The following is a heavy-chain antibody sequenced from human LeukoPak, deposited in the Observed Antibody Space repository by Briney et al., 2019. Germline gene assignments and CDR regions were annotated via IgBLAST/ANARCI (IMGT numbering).Heavy chain of an antibody. CDR3: AQSSGWYGAGFDY. Sequence: SGGSLRLSCAASGFTFSSYWMSWVRQAPGKGLEWVANIKQDGSEKYYVDSVKGRFTISRGNAKNSLYLQMNSLRAEDTAVYYCAQSSGWYGAGFDYWGQGTLVTVSS. V-gene: IGHV3-7*01. J-gene: IGHJ4*02. CDR1: GFTFSSYW. CDR2: IKQDGSEK. D-gene: IGHD6-19*01.